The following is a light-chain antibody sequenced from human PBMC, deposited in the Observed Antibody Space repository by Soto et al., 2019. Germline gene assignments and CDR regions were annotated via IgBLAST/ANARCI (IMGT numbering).Light chain of an antibody. CDR2: WAS. CDR1: QSVLYSSNNKNY. CDR3: QEYYSTPTWR. V-gene: IGKV4-1*01. Sequence: GMSQSPDSLPVCCGDGGTLKSKSSQSVLYSSNNKNYLAWYQQKPGQPHNLLIYWASTRESGVPDPFSGSGSGTAFTLTIRSLKAADVAAYYCQEYYSTPTWRFGNGTTVDIK. J-gene: IGKJ1*01.